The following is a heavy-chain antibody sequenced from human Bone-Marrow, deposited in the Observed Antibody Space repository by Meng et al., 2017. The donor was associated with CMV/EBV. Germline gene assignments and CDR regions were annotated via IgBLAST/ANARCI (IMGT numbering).Heavy chain of an antibody. CDR1: GYPLTDYY. CDR2: INPSDDT. J-gene: IGHJ4*02. D-gene: IGHD6-19*01. CDR3: ARSSGWSRFDH. V-gene: IGHV1-2*02. Sequence: QLLPSGAMVMKLGATVKVSCKASGYPLTDYYIHWVRQAPGQWLEWMGWINPSDDTNYAQNFQGRVTMTRDMSINTVYMELSRLTSDDTAVYYCARSSGWSRFDHWGQGTLVTVSS.